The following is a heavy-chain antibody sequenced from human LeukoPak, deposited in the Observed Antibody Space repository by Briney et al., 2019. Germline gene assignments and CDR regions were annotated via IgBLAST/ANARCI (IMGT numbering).Heavy chain of an antibody. CDR1: GYTFTSNY. CDR2: IYPRDGST. D-gene: IGHD2-15*01. V-gene: IGHV1-46*01. Sequence: GASVKVSCEASGYTFTSNYIHWVRQAPGQGLEWMGMIYPRDGSTSYAQKFQGRVTMTRDTSTSTVYMELSSLRSEDTAVYYCARADRRSGNDYWGQGTLVTVSS. J-gene: IGHJ4*02. CDR3: ARADRRSGNDY.